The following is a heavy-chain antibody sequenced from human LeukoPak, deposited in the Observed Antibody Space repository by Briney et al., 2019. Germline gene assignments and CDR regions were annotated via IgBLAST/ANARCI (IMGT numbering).Heavy chain of an antibody. Sequence: PSETLSLTCAVYGGSFSGYYWSWIRQPPGKGLEWIGEINHSGSTNYNPSLKSRVTISVDTSKNQFSLKLSSVTAADTAVYYCARDPFGEGFANDSDAFDIWGQGTMVTVSS. CDR1: GGSFSGYY. V-gene: IGHV4-34*01. D-gene: IGHD4/OR15-4a*01. CDR3: ARDPFGEGFANDSDAFDI. CDR2: INHSGST. J-gene: IGHJ3*02.